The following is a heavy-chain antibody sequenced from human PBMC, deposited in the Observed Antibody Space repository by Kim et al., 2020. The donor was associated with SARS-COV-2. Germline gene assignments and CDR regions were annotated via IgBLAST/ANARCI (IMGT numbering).Heavy chain of an antibody. Sequence: FQGRVTITRDTSASTAYMELSSLRSEDTAVYYCARGDIVVVPAAAYAFDIWGQGTMVTVSS. J-gene: IGHJ3*02. D-gene: IGHD2-2*01. CDR3: ARGDIVVVPAAAYAFDI. V-gene: IGHV1-3*01.